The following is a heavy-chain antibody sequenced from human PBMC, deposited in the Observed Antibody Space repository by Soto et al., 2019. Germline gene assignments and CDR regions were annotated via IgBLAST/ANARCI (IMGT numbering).Heavy chain of an antibody. J-gene: IGHJ3*02. V-gene: IGHV1-3*01. CDR2: INAGNDNT. CDR1: GYTITNYA. CDR3: ARSDMTVAAAFNI. Sequence: QAQLVQSGAEVKKPGASVKVSCKASGYTITNYAIHWVRQAPGQGLEWMGWINAGNDNTKYSQNFQGRVTITRDTSARTAYLELSRLRSEDTAVYFCARSDMTVAAAFNIWGQGTKVTVSS. D-gene: IGHD6-19*01.